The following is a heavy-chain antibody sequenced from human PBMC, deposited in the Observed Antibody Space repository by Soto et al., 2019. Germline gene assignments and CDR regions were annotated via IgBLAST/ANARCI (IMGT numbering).Heavy chain of an antibody. V-gene: IGHV1-18*01. CDR2: ISAYNGNT. D-gene: IGHD1-26*01. J-gene: IGHJ5*02. CDR3: ARDLIIVGASKWFDP. CDR1: GYTFTGYG. Sequence: SVKVSCRSSGYTFTGYGISLVRQAPGQGLEWMGWISAYNGNTNYAQKLQGRVTMTTDTSTSTAYMELRSLRSDDTAVYYCARDLIIVGASKWFDPWGQGTLVTVSS.